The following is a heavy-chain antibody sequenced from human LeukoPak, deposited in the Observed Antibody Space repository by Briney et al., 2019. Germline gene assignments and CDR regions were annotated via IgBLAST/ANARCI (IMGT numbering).Heavy chain of an antibody. CDR2: ISYDGSNK. CDR1: GFTFSTYG. CDR3: AKDNIHCSSTSCYSGYYAMDV. V-gene: IGHV3-30*18. D-gene: IGHD2-2*01. Sequence: GGSLRLSCAAAGFTFSTYGMHWVRQAPGKGLEWVTFISYDGSNKYYVDSVKGRFTISRDNSKSMLYLQMHSLRAEDTAVYYCAKDNIHCSSTSCYSGYYAMDVWGKGTTVTVSS. J-gene: IGHJ6*04.